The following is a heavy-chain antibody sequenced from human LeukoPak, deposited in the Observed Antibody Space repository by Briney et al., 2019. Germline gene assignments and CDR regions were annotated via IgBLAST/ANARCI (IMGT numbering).Heavy chain of an antibody. V-gene: IGHV3-11*01. D-gene: IGHD3-10*01. CDR2: ISSSGSTI. CDR3: ARGGITMVQGVYYYYYYMDV. CDR1: GFTFSDYY. Sequence: PGGSLRLSCAASGFTFSDYYMSWIRQAPGKGLEWVSYISSSGSTIYYADSVKGRFTISRDNAKNSLYLQMNSLRAEDTAVYYCARGGITMVQGVYYYYYYMDVWGKGTTVTVSS. J-gene: IGHJ6*03.